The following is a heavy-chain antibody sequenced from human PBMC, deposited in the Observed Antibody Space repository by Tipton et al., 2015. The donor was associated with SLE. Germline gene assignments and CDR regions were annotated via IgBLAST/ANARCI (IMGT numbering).Heavy chain of an antibody. CDR2: IYYSGST. CDR1: GGSISSGDYY. J-gene: IGHJ4*02. Sequence: TLSLTCAVSGGSISSGDYYWSWIRQHPGKGLEWIGSIYYSGSTSYNPSLKSRVTISVDTSRNQFSLKLSSVTAADTAVYYCARGPKDNGDYLHFDYWGQGTLVTVSS. V-gene: IGHV4-31*11. D-gene: IGHD4-17*01. CDR3: ARGPKDNGDYLHFDY.